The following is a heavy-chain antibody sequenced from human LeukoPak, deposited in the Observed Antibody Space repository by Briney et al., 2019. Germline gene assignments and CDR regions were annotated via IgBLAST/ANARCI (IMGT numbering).Heavy chain of an antibody. CDR1: GGSFSGYY. CDR3: AREVFGWYSFDY. D-gene: IGHD6-19*01. Sequence: PSETLSLTCAVYGGSFSGYYWSGIRQPPGKGLEWIGEINHSGSTNYNPSLKSRVTISVDTSKTQFSLKLSSVTAADTAVYYCAREVFGWYSFDYWGQGTLVTVSS. J-gene: IGHJ4*02. CDR2: INHSGST. V-gene: IGHV4-34*01.